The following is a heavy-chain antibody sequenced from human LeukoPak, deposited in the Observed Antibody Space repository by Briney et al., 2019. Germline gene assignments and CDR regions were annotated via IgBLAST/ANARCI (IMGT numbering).Heavy chain of an antibody. CDR2: ISNDGGGT. D-gene: IGHD3-22*01. CDR1: GFIFNNYG. V-gene: IGHV3-23*01. Sequence: GGSLRLSCAASGFIFNNYGLIWVRQAPGKGLEWVSAISNDGGGTQYADFVEGRFTISKDNSKNTLFLQMSSLRAEDTALYYCAKGSSGYFADLWGQGTPVTVSS. CDR3: AKGSSGYFADL. J-gene: IGHJ5*02.